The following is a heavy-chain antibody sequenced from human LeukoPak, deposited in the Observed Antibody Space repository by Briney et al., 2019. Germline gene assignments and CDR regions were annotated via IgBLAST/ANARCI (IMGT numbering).Heavy chain of an antibody. Sequence: GGSPRLSCVASGFTLSRYYMSWVRQAPGKGLEWVASIKQDGSGEYVDSVRGRFTISRDNAQNSMYLQVNSLRAEDTAAYYCARDTDCDGDCYWGAFDIWGQRTVVAVSS. CDR3: ARDTDCDGDCYWGAFDI. CDR2: IKQDGSGE. J-gene: IGHJ3*02. D-gene: IGHD2-21*01. V-gene: IGHV3-7*01. CDR1: GFTLSRYY.